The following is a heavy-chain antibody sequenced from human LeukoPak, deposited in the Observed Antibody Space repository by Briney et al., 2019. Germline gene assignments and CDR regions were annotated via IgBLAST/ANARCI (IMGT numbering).Heavy chain of an antibody. CDR2: ISGSGGST. V-gene: IGHV3-23*01. J-gene: IGHJ4*02. CDR3: AKDRVVSGIYFFEY. Sequence: GGSLRLSCADSGFTFSSYAMSWVRQAPGKGLEWVSVISGSGGSTYYADSVKGRFTISRDNSKNTLYLQMNSLRAEDTAVYYCAKDRVVSGIYFFEYWGQGTLVTVSS. CDR1: GFTFSSYA. D-gene: IGHD1-26*01.